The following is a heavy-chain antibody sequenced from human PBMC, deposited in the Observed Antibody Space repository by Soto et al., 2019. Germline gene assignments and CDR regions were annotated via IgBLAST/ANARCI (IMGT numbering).Heavy chain of an antibody. CDR2: ISYDGRNK. CDR1: GFTFSSYG. J-gene: IGHJ4*02. Sequence: QVQLVESGGGVVQPGRSLRLSCAASGFTFSSYGMHWVRQAPGKGLEWVAVISYDGRNKNYADSVKGRITISRDNSKNTLYMQMNSLRAEDTAVYYCAKDRGVYVTSRFFDYWGQGTLVTVSS. D-gene: IGHD4-17*01. V-gene: IGHV3-30*18. CDR3: AKDRGVYVTSRFFDY.